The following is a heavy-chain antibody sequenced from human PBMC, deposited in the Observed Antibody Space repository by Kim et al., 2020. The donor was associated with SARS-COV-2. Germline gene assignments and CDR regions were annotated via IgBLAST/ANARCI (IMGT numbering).Heavy chain of an antibody. J-gene: IGHJ4*02. D-gene: IGHD6-13*01. CDR1: GFTFSSYG. V-gene: IGHV3-33*06. Sequence: GGSLRLSCAASGFTFSSYGMHWVRQAPGKGLEWVAVIWYDGSNKYYADSVKGRFTISRDNSKNTLYLQMNSLRAEDTAVYYCAKDYRPIAAAGTFDYWGQGTLVTVSS. CDR3: AKDYRPIAAAGTFDY. CDR2: IWYDGSNK.